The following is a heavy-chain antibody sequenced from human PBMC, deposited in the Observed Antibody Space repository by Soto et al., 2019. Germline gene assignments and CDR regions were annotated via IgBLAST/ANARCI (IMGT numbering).Heavy chain of an antibody. V-gene: IGHV1-18*01. D-gene: IGHD4-17*01. Sequence: QVQLVQSGAEVKKPGASVKVSCKASGYTFTGYAIGWVRQAPGQGLEWMGWISAYNGNTYYAQKFQDRLTMTTDTSTSTASMELRSLRSDDTAVYYCARPSGGYGDYAWSLKYWGQGTLVTVSS. CDR2: ISAYNGNT. CDR1: GYTFTGYA. CDR3: ARPSGGYGDYAWSLKY. J-gene: IGHJ4*02.